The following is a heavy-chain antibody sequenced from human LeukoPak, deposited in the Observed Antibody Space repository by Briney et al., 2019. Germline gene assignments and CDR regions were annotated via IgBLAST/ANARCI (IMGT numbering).Heavy chain of an antibody. V-gene: IGHV3-23*01. J-gene: IGHJ4*02. CDR3: ARHCSSTSCYSGLDY. CDR2: ISGSGGST. D-gene: IGHD2-2*02. CDR1: GFTFSSYA. Sequence: GGSLRLSCAASGFTFSSYAMSWVRQAPGKGLEWVSAISGSGGSTYYADSVRGRFTISRDNSKNTLYLQMNSLRAEDTAVYYCARHCSSTSCYSGLDYWGQGTLVTVSS.